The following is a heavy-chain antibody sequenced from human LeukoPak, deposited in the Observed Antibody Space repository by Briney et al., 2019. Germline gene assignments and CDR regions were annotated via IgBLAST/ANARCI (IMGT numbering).Heavy chain of an antibody. V-gene: IGHV4-34*01. D-gene: IGHD6-13*01. J-gene: IGHJ4*02. CDR3: ARNGRIAAARFYY. Sequence: SETPSLTCAVYGGSFSGYYWSWIRQPPGKGLEWIGEINHSGSTNYNPSLKSRVTISVDTSKNQFSLKLSSVTAADTAVYYCARNGRIAAARFYYWGQGTLVTVSS. CDR2: INHSGST. CDR1: GGSFSGYY.